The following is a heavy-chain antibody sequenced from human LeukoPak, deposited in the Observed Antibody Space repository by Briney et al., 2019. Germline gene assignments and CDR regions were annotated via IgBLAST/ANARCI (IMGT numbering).Heavy chain of an antibody. Sequence: PGGSLRLSCAASGFTFSFNSMHWVRQAPGKGLEWVASINPDESEKYSAGSVKGRFTISRDNAKNSLFLQMENLRVEDTAFYYCVRDLHYSRLDYWGQGMLVAVSS. V-gene: IGHV3-7*01. CDR2: INPDESEK. D-gene: IGHD4-11*01. J-gene: IGHJ4*02. CDR3: VRDLHYSRLDY. CDR1: GFTFSFNS.